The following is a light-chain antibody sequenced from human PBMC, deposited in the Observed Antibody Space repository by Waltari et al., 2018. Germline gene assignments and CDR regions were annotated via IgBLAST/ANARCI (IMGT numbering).Light chain of an antibody. V-gene: IGKV1-39*01. Sequence: DIQMTQHPSSLSASVGDRVTITCRASQSISSYLNWYQQKPGKAPKPLIYAASSLQSGVPSRFSGSGSGTDFTLTISSLQPEDFATYYCQQSYSTPPTFGQGTKVEIK. J-gene: IGKJ1*01. CDR1: QSISSY. CDR2: AAS. CDR3: QQSYSTPPT.